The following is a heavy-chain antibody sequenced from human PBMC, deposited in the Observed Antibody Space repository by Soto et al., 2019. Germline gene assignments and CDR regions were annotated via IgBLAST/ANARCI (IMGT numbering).Heavy chain of an antibody. CDR2: ISYDGSNK. CDR1: GFTFSSYG. J-gene: IGHJ4*02. D-gene: IGHD3-16*01. CDR3: AKDPPPLGLGELPQSH. Sequence: QVQLVESGGGVVQPGRSLRLSCAASGFTFSSYGMHWVRQAPGKGLEWVAVISYDGSNKYYADSVKGRFTISRDNSKNPLYLKMNAWGAGKTVLFNWAKDPPPLGLGELPQSHGGKGTLVPVSS. V-gene: IGHV3-30*18.